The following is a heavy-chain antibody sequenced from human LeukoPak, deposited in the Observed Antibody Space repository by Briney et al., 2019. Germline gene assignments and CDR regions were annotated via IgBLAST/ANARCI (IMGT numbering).Heavy chain of an antibody. CDR2: IKQDGSEK. CDR3: AKGVRGITIFGVVRQYYFDY. J-gene: IGHJ4*02. Sequence: TGGSLRLSCAASGFTFSTYWMSWVRQAPGKGLEWVANIKQDGSEKYYLDSVKGRFTISRDNSKNTLYLQMNSLRAEDTAVYYCAKGVRGITIFGVVRQYYFDYWGQGTLVTVSS. CDR1: GFTFSTYW. V-gene: IGHV3-7*03. D-gene: IGHD3-3*01.